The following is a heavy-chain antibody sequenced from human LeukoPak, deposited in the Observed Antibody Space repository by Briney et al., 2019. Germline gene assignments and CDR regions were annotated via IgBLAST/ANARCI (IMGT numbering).Heavy chain of an antibody. J-gene: IGHJ4*02. V-gene: IGHV3-30*04. D-gene: IGHD3-22*01. CDR1: GFTFSNYA. CDR3: ARHVVAVGFDY. CDR2: ISYDGSNK. Sequence: GRSLRLSCAASGFTFSNYAFHWVRQAPGKGLEWVALISYDGSNKYYADSVKGRFTISRDNAKNSLYLQMNSLRAEDTAVYYCARHVVAVGFDYWGQGTLVTVSS.